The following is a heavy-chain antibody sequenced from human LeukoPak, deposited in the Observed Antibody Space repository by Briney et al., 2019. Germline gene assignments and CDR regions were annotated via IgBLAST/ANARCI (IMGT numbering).Heavy chain of an antibody. Sequence: GGSLRLSCAASGFMFSNYALHWVRQAPGKGLEWVAFIRHDGYDKYYGDTVKGRFVVSRDNSRDTVSLQMNRLSIEDMALYFRVLDTPGYGGDDFVYWGRGTLVTVSS. CDR2: IRHDGYDK. CDR3: VLDTPGYGGDDFVY. CDR1: GFMFSNYA. D-gene: IGHD4-23*01. V-gene: IGHV3-30*02. J-gene: IGHJ4*02.